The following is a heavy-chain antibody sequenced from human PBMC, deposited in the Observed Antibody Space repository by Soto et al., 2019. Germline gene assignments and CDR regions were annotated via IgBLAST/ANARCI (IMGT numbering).Heavy chain of an antibody. D-gene: IGHD1-26*01. J-gene: IGHJ4*02. CDR3: ATNGGRHSGGIDY. CDR2: IIHIFGTA. V-gene: IGHV1-69*01. CDR1: GGTFSSYS. Sequence: QVQLVQSGAEVKKPGSSVKVSCKASGGTFSSYSINWVRQAPGQGLEWMGEIIHIFGTAKYARKFKGRVTITADESTSTAYMELSSLRSEDTAVYYCATNGGRHSGGIDYWGQGTLVTVSS.